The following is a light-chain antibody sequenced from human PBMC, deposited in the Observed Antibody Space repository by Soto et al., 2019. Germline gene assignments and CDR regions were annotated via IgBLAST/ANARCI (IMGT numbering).Light chain of an antibody. J-gene: IGKJ1*01. V-gene: IGKV3-15*01. CDR2: DAS. Sequence: EKGMTQSPTTPSVSSGERATLSRLASHSVSRRLAWYQRKPGQAPRLLIYDASTRATCIPARFIGSGSGTEFTLTISSLQSEDFAIYFCQQYNNWPWTLGQGTKVDIK. CDR3: QQYNNWPWT. CDR1: HSVSRR.